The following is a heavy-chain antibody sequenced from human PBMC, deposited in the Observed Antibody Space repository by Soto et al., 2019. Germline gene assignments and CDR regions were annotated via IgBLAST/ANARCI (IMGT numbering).Heavy chain of an antibody. J-gene: IGHJ3*02. CDR2: ISNSASTI. V-gene: IGHV3-48*02. D-gene: IGHD2-2*01. CDR1: GFTFISYS. Sequence: EVQLVESGGNLVQPGGSLRLSCAASGFTFISYSMSWVRQAPGKGLEWVSYISNSASTIHDADTVKGRFTISRDNAKNSLSLQMNSLRDEDTAVYYCVRVYASNSFDIWGQGTVVTVSS. CDR3: VRVYASNSFDI.